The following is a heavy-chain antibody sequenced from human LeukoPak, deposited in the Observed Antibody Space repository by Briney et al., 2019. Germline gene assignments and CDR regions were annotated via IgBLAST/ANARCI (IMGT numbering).Heavy chain of an antibody. V-gene: IGHV3-30*10. CDR3: ARDYYDSSGYPGTLDY. CDR1: GLTFSSYA. J-gene: IGHJ4*02. D-gene: IGHD3-22*01. Sequence: GRSMRLSCAAAGLTFSSYAMHWVRRAPGKGVEGVAVISYDGSNKCYTDYVKGRFTISRDNSKNTLYLQMNSLRAEDTAVYYCARDYYDSSGYPGTLDYWGQGTLVTVSS. CDR2: ISYDGSNK.